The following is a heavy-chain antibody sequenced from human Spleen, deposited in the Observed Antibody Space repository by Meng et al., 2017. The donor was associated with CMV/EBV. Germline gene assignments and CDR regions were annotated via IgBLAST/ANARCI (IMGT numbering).Heavy chain of an antibody. J-gene: IGHJ4*02. CDR3: VGGRLFGDFDY. CDR1: GFIVSSKY. V-gene: IGHV3-66*02. D-gene: IGHD2-15*01. Sequence: GGSLRLSCAASGFIVSSKYMSWVRQAPGKGLQWVSVIYAGGSTDYAESVKGRFTISRDNSKNTLYLQMNSPRAEDTAVYYCVGGRLFGDFDYWGQGTLVTVSS. CDR2: IYAGGST.